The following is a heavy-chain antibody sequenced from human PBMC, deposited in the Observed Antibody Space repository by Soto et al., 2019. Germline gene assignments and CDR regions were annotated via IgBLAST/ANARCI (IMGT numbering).Heavy chain of an antibody. CDR1: GFTFSSYA. Sequence: PGGSLRLSCAASGFTFSSYAMSWVRQAPGKGLEWVSAISGSGGSTYYADSVKGRFTISRDNSKNTLYLQMNSLRAEDTAVYYCSKASITGTTVGLFDYWGQGTLVTVSS. V-gene: IGHV3-23*01. D-gene: IGHD1-7*01. CDR2: ISGSGGST. CDR3: SKASITGTTVGLFDY. J-gene: IGHJ4*02.